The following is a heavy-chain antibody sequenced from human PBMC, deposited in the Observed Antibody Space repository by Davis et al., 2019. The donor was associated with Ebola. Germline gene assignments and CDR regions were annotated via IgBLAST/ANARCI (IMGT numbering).Heavy chain of an antibody. Sequence: ASVKVSCRASGYRFTSYYMLWVRQAPGQVLEWMGIINPITGGTSYAQNFQVRVNMTRDTSTSTVYMELSSLRSEDTAVYYCAREGGRYYDSSGYVFDIWGQGTMVKVSS. V-gene: IGHV1-46*01. D-gene: IGHD3-22*01. CDR2: INPITGGT. J-gene: IGHJ3*02. CDR1: GYRFTSYY. CDR3: AREGGRYYDSSGYVFDI.